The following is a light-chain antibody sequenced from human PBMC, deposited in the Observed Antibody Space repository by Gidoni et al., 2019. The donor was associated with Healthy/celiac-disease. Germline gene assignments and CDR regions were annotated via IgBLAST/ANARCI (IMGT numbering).Light chain of an antibody. CDR1: QSVSSN. Sequence: EIVITQSPATLSVSPGERATLSCRASQSVSSNLAWYQQKPGQAPRLLIYGASTRATGIPARFSGSGSGTEFTLTISSLQSEDFAVYYCQQYNNWPPGFGGGTQVEIK. CDR3: QQYNNWPPG. CDR2: GAS. J-gene: IGKJ4*01. V-gene: IGKV3-15*01.